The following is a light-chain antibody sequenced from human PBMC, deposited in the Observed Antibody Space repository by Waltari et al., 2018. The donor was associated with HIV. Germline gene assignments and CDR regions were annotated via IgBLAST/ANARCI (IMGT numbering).Light chain of an antibody. V-gene: IGLV2-23*01. CDR3: SSYGGSSIWL. Sequence: QSALTQPASVSGSPGQSITISCTGTSSDVGNYYLVSWYQQHPGKAPKLIIYEAIKRPSGVSDRISGSKSASTASLTIAGLQADDEADYFCSSYGGSSIWLFGGGTKLTVL. CDR2: EAI. J-gene: IGLJ2*01. CDR1: SSDVGNYYL.